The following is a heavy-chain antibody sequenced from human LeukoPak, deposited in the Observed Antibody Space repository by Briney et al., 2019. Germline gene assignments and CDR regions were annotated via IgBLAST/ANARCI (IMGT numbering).Heavy chain of an antibody. V-gene: IGHV1-2*02. Sequence: VASVKVSCKASGYTFTGYYMHWVRQAPGQGLEWMGWINPNSGGTNYVQKFQGRVTMTRDTSISTAYMELSRLRSDDTAVYYCARGGAYYYGSGSYCDYWGQGTLVTVSS. CDR2: INPNSGGT. D-gene: IGHD3-10*01. CDR3: ARGGAYYYGSGSYCDY. CDR1: GYTFTGYY. J-gene: IGHJ4*02.